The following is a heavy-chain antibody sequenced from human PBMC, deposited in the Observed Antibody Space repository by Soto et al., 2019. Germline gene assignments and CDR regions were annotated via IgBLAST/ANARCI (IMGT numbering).Heavy chain of an antibody. V-gene: IGHV3-30*18. CDR1: GFTFSSYG. D-gene: IGHD3-22*01. CDR3: AKETHSSGYGSYFDY. J-gene: IGHJ4*02. Sequence: LRLSCAASGFTFSSYGMHWVRQAPGKGLEWVAVISKDGSTKYNADSVKGRFTISRDNSKNTLYLQMNSLRAEDTAVYYCAKETHSSGYGSYFDYWGQGTLVTVSS. CDR2: ISKDGSTK.